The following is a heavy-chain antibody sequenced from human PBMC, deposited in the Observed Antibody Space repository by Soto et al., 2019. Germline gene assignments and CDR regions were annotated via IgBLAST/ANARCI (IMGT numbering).Heavy chain of an antibody. CDR2: IIPIFGTA. D-gene: IGHD3-22*01. CDR3: ASTNYYDSSGYSNY. V-gene: IGHV1-69*13. CDR1: GGTFSSYA. Sequence: AVKVSCKASGGTFSSYAISWVRQAPGQGLEWMGGIIPIFGTANYAQKFQGRVTITADESTSTAYMELSSLRSEDTAVYYCASTNYYDSSGYSNYWGQGTLVTVS. J-gene: IGHJ4*02.